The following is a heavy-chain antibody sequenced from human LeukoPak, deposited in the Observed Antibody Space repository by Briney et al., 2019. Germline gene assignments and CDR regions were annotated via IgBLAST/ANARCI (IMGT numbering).Heavy chain of an antibody. CDR1: GFTFSSYW. J-gene: IGHJ4*02. D-gene: IGHD5-12*01. CDR2: INSDWSSI. Sequence: GGSLRLSCAASGFTFSSYWMHWVRQAPGKGLVWVSRINSDWSSITYADSVKGRFTISRDNAKNTLYLQMNSLIVEDTAVYYCAREGRVSGYDFDCWGQGTLVTVSS. CDR3: AREGRVSGYDFDC. V-gene: IGHV3-74*03.